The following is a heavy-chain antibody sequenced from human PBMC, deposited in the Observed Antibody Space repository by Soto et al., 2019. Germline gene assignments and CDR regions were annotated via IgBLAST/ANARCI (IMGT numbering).Heavy chain of an antibody. Sequence: TSETLSLTCTVSGGSINSSTYYWGWIRQPPGKGLEYIGHIYYSGTTYYNPSLQSRVSISVDASKNQFSLKLSSVTAADAAIYYCARRTTTVTFDYWGQGTLVTVSS. CDR1: GGSINSSTYY. D-gene: IGHD4-17*01. J-gene: IGHJ4*02. CDR2: IYYSGTT. V-gene: IGHV4-39*01. CDR3: ARRTTTVTFDY.